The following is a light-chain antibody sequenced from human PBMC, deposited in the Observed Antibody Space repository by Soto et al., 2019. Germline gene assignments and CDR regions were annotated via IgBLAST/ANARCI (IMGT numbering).Light chain of an antibody. CDR1: SSDVDGYNY. Sequence: QSVLTQPRSVSGSPGQSVTISCTRTSSDVDGYNYVSWYQQYPGKAPKLMIYDVTKRPSGVPDRFSGSKSGNTASLTISGLEAEDEAYYYCCSYTGRYTVLFGGGTKVTVL. CDR2: DVT. CDR3: CSYTGRYTVL. J-gene: IGLJ2*01. V-gene: IGLV2-11*01.